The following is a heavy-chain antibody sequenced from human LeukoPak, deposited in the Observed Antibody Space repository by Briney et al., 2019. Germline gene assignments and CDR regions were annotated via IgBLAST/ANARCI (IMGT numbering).Heavy chain of an antibody. D-gene: IGHD6-13*01. CDR1: GFTFDDYA. CDR3: ARKHLESSSWYLPFDY. J-gene: IGHJ4*02. V-gene: IGHV3-43*02. Sequence: GGSLRLSCAASGFTFDDYAMHWVRQAPGKGLEWVSLISGDGGSTYYADSVKGRFTISRDNSKNSLYLQMNSLRTEDAALYYCARKHLESSSWYLPFDYWGQGTLVTVSS. CDR2: ISGDGGST.